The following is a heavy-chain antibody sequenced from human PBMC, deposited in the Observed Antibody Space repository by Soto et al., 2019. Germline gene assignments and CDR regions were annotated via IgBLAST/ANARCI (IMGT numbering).Heavy chain of an antibody. CDR2: ISSSSSYI. V-gene: IGHV3-21*01. CDR1: GFTFSSSS. J-gene: IGHJ6*02. Sequence: GGSLRLSCAASGFTFSSSSMNWALQAPGKGLEWVSSISSSSSYIYYADSVKGRFTISRDNAKNSLYLQMNSLRAEDTAVYYCARDIPKFDHDPGYSMNVWGQGTTVTV. D-gene: IGHD2-21*01. CDR3: ARDIPKFDHDPGYSMNV.